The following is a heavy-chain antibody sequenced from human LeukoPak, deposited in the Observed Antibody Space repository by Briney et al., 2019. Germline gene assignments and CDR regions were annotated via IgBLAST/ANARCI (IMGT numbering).Heavy chain of an antibody. D-gene: IGHD2-8*02. CDR3: TTAFSTYWWPG. CDR2: IRSRADGAIT. CDR1: GFPFNKAW. V-gene: IGHV3-15*01. J-gene: IGHJ4*02. Sequence: GGCLRLSCVASGFPFNKAWMSWVRQAPGKGLEWVGRIRSRADGAITDYATPVKGRFTISRDDSKNTLFLQMNSLRSDDTAVYYCTTAFSTYWWPGWGQGTLVAVSS.